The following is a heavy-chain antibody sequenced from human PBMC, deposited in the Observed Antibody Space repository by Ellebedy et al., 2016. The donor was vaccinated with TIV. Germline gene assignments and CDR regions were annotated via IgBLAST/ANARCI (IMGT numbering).Heavy chain of an antibody. CDR3: ARWPSGDAPLDY. CDR1: GFLFSNYA. D-gene: IGHD4-17*01. V-gene: IGHV3-23*01. J-gene: IGHJ4*02. Sequence: GESLKISCAASGFLFSNYAMGWVRQAPGRGLEWVSVISGSEITSYYADSVKGRFTISRDNSKNTLYLQMNSLRVEDTAVYYCARWPSGDAPLDYWGQGTLVTVSS. CDR2: ISGSEITS.